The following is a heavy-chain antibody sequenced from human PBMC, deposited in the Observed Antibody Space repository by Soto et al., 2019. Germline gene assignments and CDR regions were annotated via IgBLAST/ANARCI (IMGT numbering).Heavy chain of an antibody. CDR3: AHIVVAGLGYYFDY. V-gene: IGHV2-5*02. CDR1: GFSLSSTRMA. Sequence: QITLKESGPTLVKPTQTLTLTCTFSGFSLSSTRMAVGWIRQPPGKALEWLALIYWDDDKRYSPFLKSRLTIPKEPSKNQVVLTMSNMDPVHTARYYCAHIVVAGLGYYFDYWGQGTLVTVSS. J-gene: IGHJ4*02. D-gene: IGHD6-19*01. CDR2: IYWDDDK.